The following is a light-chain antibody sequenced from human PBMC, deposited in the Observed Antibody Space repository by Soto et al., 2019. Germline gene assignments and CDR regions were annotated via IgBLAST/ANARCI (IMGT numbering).Light chain of an antibody. Sequence: ETVMTQSPATLSVSPGERATLSCRASQSVSSNLAWYQQKPGQAPRLLIYGASTRATGIPARFSGSGSGTEVILTISSLQSEDSAVYYCQQYNNWPYTFGQGTKLEIK. CDR2: GAS. V-gene: IGKV3-15*01. CDR1: QSVSSN. CDR3: QQYNNWPYT. J-gene: IGKJ2*01.